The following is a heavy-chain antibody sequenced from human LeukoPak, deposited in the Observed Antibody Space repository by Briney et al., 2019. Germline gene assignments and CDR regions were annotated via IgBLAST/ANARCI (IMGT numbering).Heavy chain of an antibody. Sequence: GGSLRLSCSASGSSVSGNYMSWVRQAPGRGLEWVSVIYSGASRYYADTVRGRFIISRDNSKNTLYLQMNSLRAEDTAVYYCASTGRGSSWCHNWFDPWGQGTLVTVSS. CDR3: ASTGRGSSWCHNWFDP. CDR2: IYSGASR. V-gene: IGHV3-66*01. D-gene: IGHD6-13*01. J-gene: IGHJ5*02. CDR1: GSSVSGNY.